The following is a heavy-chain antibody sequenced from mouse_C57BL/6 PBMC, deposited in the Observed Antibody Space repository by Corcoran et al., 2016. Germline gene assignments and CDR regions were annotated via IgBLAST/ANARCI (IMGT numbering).Heavy chain of an antibody. CDR3: ARGSGNWDY. V-gene: IGHV1-76*01. D-gene: IGHD2-1*01. Sequence: QVQLKQSGAELVRPGASVKLSCKASGYTFTDYYINWVKQRPGQGLEWIARIYPGSGNTYYNEKFKGKATLTAEKSSSTAYMQLSSLTSEDSAVYFCARGSGNWDYWGQGTTLTVSS. CDR2: IYPGSGNT. CDR1: GYTFTDYY. J-gene: IGHJ2*01.